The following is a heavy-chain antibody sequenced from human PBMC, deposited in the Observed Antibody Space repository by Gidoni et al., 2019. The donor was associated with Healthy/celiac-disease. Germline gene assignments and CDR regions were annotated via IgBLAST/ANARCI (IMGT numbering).Heavy chain of an antibody. CDR1: GYRFTSYW. J-gene: IGHJ4*02. Sequence: EVQLVQSGAEGKKPGESPRLSCKGSGYRFTSYWINWVRQMPGKGLEWRGRIDPSDSYTNYSPSFQGHVSISADKSISTAYLQWSSLKASDTAMYYCAKNGSSALFDYWGQGTLVTVSS. V-gene: IGHV5-10-1*03. D-gene: IGHD6-6*01. CDR3: AKNGSSALFDY. CDR2: IDPSDSYT.